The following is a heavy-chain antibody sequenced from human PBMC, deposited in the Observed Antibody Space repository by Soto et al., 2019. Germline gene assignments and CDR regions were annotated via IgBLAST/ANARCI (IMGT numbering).Heavy chain of an antibody. Sequence: SANSYCKPLAYTLSHSAITSVRQAPGQGLEWMGGIIPIFNTANYAQKFQGRVTITADKSTSTAYMELSRLRSEDTAVYYCARGLVVPAGIRYYYYGMDGWAQGTTVTGSS. CDR3: ARGLVVPAGIRYYYYGMDG. CDR2: IIPIFNTA. J-gene: IGHJ6*02. CDR1: AYTLSHSA. V-gene: IGHV1-69*06. D-gene: IGHD2-2*01.